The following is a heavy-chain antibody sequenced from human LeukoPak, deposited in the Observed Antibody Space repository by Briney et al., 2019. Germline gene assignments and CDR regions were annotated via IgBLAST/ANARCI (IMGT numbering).Heavy chain of an antibody. Sequence: GGSLRLSCAASGFTFRNFWMHWVRQAPGKGLVWVSRINTDGSSTNYADSVKGRFTISRDNAKNTLYPQMNSLRAEDTAVYYCARDSAYCGGDCYSFDYWGQGTLVTVSS. CDR3: ARDSAYCGGDCYSFDY. CDR2: INTDGSST. J-gene: IGHJ4*02. V-gene: IGHV3-74*01. D-gene: IGHD2-21*02. CDR1: GFTFRNFW.